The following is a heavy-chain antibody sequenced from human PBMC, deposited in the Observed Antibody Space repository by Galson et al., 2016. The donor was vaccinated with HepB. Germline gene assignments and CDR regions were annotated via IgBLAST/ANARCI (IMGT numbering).Heavy chain of an antibody. D-gene: IGHD2-21*02. V-gene: IGHV3-74*01. Sequence: CAASDFTFSGRWMHWVRQVPGKGLVWVSYISADGTSTTYADSVKGRFTISRDNAKNTVHLQMNSLRAEDTAIYYCTRDDSYGLDVWGQGTTVTVSS. CDR1: DFTFSGRW. CDR3: TRDDSYGLDV. J-gene: IGHJ6*02. CDR2: ISADGTST.